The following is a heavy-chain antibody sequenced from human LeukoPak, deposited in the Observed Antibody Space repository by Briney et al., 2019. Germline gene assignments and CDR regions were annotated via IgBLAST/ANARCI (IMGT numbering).Heavy chain of an antibody. D-gene: IGHD6-19*01. J-gene: IGHJ4*02. CDR1: DGSFSASY. CDR2: INHSGST. V-gene: IGHV4-34*01. Sequence: PSETLSLTCAVYDGSFSASYWSWTRQPPGKGLEWIGEINHSGSTNYNPSLKSRVTISVDTSKNQFSLKLSSVTAADTAVYYCARHCSSSGWYFFDYWGQRTLVTVSS. CDR3: ARHCSSSGWYFFDY.